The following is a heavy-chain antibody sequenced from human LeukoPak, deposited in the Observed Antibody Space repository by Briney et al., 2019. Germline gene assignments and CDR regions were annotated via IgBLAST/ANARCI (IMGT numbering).Heavy chain of an antibody. J-gene: IGHJ5*02. V-gene: IGHV1-69*06. CDR1: GGTFSSYA. Sequence: SVKVSCKASGGTFSSYAISWVRQAPGQGLEWMGGIIPIFGTANYAQKFQGRVTITADKSTSTAYMELSSLRSEDTAVYYCAKVLGVVWSHPDWFDPWGQGTLVTVSS. CDR3: AKVLGVVWSHPDWFDP. D-gene: IGHD3-3*01. CDR2: IIPIFGTA.